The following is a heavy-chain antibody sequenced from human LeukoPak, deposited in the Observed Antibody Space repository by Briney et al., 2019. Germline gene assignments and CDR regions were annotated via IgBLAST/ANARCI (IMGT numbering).Heavy chain of an antibody. CDR2: ISSSGKYI. CDR1: GFTFSQHG. Sequence: GSLRLSCEASGFTFSQHGLNWVRQAPGKGLEWVSSISSSGKYIYYAESLKGRFTISRDNAKNIVTLQMDSLRVEDTATYYCARQPFRPRTYLQYWGQGTLVIVSS. CDR3: ARQPFRPRTYLQY. V-gene: IGHV3-21*01. J-gene: IGHJ1*01. D-gene: IGHD3-16*02.